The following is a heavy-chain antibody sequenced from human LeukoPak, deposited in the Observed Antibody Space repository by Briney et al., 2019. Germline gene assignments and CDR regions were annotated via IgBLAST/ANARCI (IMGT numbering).Heavy chain of an antibody. CDR3: ARGQDAFKTGY. D-gene: IGHD5-24*01. CDR1: GGSLTIGYYY. J-gene: IGHJ4*02. V-gene: IGHV4-31*03. CDR2: IHPSGST. Sequence: SETLSLTCTVSGGSLTIGYYYWPWIRQYPGKGLEWIGCIHPSGSTDYNPSLKSRVTMSLDTSQNQFSLKLASVTAADTAIYYCARGQDAFKTGYWGQGTLVTVSS.